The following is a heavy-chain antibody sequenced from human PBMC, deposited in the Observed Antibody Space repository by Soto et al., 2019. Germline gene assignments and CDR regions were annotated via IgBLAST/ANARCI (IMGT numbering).Heavy chain of an antibody. J-gene: IGHJ4*02. CDR2: ISRRSSNI. D-gene: IGHD3-22*01. V-gene: IGHV3-21*01. CDR1: GFTFNNYA. Sequence: GGSLRLSCAASGFTFNNYAMNWFRQAPGKGLEWVSSISRRSSNIYYAESVKGRFTISRDNAKNSLYLQMKSLRAEDTAVYYCARDSDYYDSNKNYFDYWGQGTLVTVSS. CDR3: ARDSDYYDSNKNYFDY.